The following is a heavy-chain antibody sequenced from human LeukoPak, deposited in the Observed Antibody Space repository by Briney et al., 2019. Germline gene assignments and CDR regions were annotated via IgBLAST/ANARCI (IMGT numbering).Heavy chain of an antibody. Sequence: ASVKVSCKASGYTFTGYYMHWVRQAPGQGLEWMGWINPNSGGTNYAQKFQGRVTMTRDTSISTAYMELSRLRSDDTAVYPCARDWGFGSSSVSYWGQGTLVTVSS. J-gene: IGHJ4*02. CDR2: INPNSGGT. CDR1: GYTFTGYY. V-gene: IGHV1-2*02. CDR3: ARDWGFGSSSVSY. D-gene: IGHD6-13*01.